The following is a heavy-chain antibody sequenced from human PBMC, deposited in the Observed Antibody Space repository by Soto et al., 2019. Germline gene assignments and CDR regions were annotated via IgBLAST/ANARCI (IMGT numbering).Heavy chain of an antibody. Sequence: QVHLVDSGGGVVQPGRSLRLSCAASGFTFSNYAMHWVRQAPGKGLEWVALLSFDGSNEYYADSVKGRFTISRDNTNNMLVLQMNSLGTDDTAVYYCAKDPGVGYCSGGSCYVPDFWGQGTLVTVSS. CDR2: LSFDGSNE. CDR3: AKDPGVGYCSGGSCYVPDF. J-gene: IGHJ4*02. CDR1: GFTFSNYA. V-gene: IGHV3-30-3*01. D-gene: IGHD2-15*01.